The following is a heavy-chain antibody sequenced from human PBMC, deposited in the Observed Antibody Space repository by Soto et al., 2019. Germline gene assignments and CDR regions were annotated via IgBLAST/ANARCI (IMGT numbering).Heavy chain of an antibody. Sequence: GGSLRLSCAASGFTFSTAGVNWVRQAPGKDLEWVGRIKSQVNGGTPDFAAPVRGRFAISRDDSRSMVYLQMNRLKTEDTAVYYCTTDSYFTSKLVRFDYWGLGTLVTVSS. D-gene: IGHD2-21*01. CDR2: IKSQVNGGTP. V-gene: IGHV3-15*07. J-gene: IGHJ4*01. CDR3: TTDSYFTSKLVRFDY. CDR1: GFTFSTAG.